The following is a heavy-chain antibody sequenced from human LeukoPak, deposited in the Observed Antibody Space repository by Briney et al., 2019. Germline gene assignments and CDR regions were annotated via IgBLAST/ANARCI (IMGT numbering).Heavy chain of an antibody. CDR2: IRGSRSGLGSGM. Sequence: GGSLRLSCAASGFIFSDYSMNWVRQAPGKGLEWISNIRGSRSGLGSGMYYADSVRGRFTISRDDAKNSLYLQMSSLRAEDTAFYYCARDNIWGFDYWGQGALVTVSS. V-gene: IGHV3-48*04. CDR1: GFIFSDYS. D-gene: IGHD7-27*01. J-gene: IGHJ4*02. CDR3: ARDNIWGFDY.